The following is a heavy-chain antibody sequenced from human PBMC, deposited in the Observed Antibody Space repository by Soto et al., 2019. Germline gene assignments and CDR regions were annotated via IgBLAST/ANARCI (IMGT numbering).Heavy chain of an antibody. CDR2: IYYSGST. V-gene: IGHV4-31*03. Sequence: QVLLQESGPGLVKPSETLSLICLVSGGSITTGGYSWSWIRQHPGKGLAWIGNIYYSGSTSYNPSLKSRLTISVDTSKNQFSLKLTSVTAADTAVYYCARDAGEQRGLDFWGQGTLVTVSS. CDR3: ARDAGEQRGLDF. D-gene: IGHD3-16*01. J-gene: IGHJ4*02. CDR1: GGSITTGGYS.